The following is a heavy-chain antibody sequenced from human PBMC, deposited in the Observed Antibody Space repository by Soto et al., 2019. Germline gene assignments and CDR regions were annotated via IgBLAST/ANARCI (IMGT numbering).Heavy chain of an antibody. D-gene: IGHD2-2*01. CDR2: ISYDGSNK. CDR1: GFTFSSYG. J-gene: IGHJ2*01. CDR3: ARSLSGAAILNWYFDL. Sequence: QVQLVESGGGVVQPGRSLRLSCAASGFTFSSYGMHWVRQAPGKGLEWVAVISYDGSNKYYADSVKGRFTISRDNSKNTLYLQMNRLRAEDTAVYYCARSLSGAAILNWYFDLWGRGTLVTVSS. V-gene: IGHV3-30*03.